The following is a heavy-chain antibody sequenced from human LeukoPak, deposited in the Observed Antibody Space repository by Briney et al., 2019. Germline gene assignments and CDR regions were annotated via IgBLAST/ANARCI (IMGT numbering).Heavy chain of an antibody. CDR1: GGTLSSYP. J-gene: IGHJ4*02. D-gene: IGHD2-8*02. Sequence: ASVKVSCKASGGTLSSYPISWVRQAPGQGLGWMGRIIPVLGIANYAQTFRGRVTITADKSSSTAYMELSSLRSEDTAVYYCARVRGTESGLSHFDSWGQGTLVSVSS. V-gene: IGHV1-69*04. CDR2: IIPVLGIA. CDR3: ARVRGTESGLSHFDS.